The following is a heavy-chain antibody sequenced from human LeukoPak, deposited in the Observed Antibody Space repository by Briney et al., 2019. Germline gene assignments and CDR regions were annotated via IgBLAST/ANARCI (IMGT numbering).Heavy chain of an antibody. CDR2: MNPNSGNT. CDR3: ARAKMVRGVIIKKSNWFDP. CDR1: GYTFTSYD. J-gene: IGHJ5*02. Sequence: ASVKVSCKASGYTFTSYDINWVRQATGQGLEWMGWMNPNSGNTGYAQKFQGRVTMTRNTSISTAYMELRSMRSEDTAVYYCARAKMVRGVIIKKSNWFDPWGQGTLVTVSS. V-gene: IGHV1-8*01. D-gene: IGHD3-10*01.